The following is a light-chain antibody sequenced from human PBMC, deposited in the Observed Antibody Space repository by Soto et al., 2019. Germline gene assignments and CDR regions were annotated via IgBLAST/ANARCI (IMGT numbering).Light chain of an antibody. CDR2: DVS. J-gene: IGLJ1*01. Sequence: QSVLTQPASVSGSPGQSITISCTGSTSDIGGYNYVSWYQQHPGKAPKLLIYDVSYRPSGISDRFSGSKSGNTASLTISGLQPEDEADYYCSSYTTISTYVFGTGTKLTVL. CDR3: SSYTTISTYV. CDR1: TSDIGGYNY. V-gene: IGLV2-14*03.